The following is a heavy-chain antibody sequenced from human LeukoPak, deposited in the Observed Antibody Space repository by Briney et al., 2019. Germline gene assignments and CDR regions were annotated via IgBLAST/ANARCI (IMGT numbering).Heavy chain of an antibody. D-gene: IGHD3-9*01. Sequence: SETLSLTCTVSGGSISSYYWSWIRQPPGKGLEWIGYIYYSGSTYYNPSLKSRVTISVDTSKNQFSLKLSSVTAADTAVYYCARVVRYFDWLVLDYWGQGTLVTVSS. J-gene: IGHJ4*02. V-gene: IGHV4-59*08. CDR2: IYYSGST. CDR1: GGSISSYY. CDR3: ARVVRYFDWLVLDY.